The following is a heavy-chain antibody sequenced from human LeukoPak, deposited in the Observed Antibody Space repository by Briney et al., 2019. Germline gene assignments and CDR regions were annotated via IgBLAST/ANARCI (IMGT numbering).Heavy chain of an antibody. J-gene: IGHJ4*02. CDR3: AKASSGSCPFTYFDS. D-gene: IGHD6-19*01. CDR2: ISGSGGTT. Sequence: PGGSLRLSCAASGFTFSNHAINWVRQAPGKGLEWVSCISGSGGTTYYAGSVKGRFTISRDNSKNTLFMQINSLRAEDTAIYYCAKASSGSCPFTYFDSRGQGTLVTVSS. V-gene: IGHV3-23*01. CDR1: GFTFSNHA.